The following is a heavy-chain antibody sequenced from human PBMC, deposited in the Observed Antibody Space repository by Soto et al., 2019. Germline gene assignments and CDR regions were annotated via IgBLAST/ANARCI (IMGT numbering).Heavy chain of an antibody. CDR3: AKDDDSSSWYAEYFQH. V-gene: IGHV3-23*01. D-gene: IGHD6-13*01. CDR2: ISGSGGST. CDR1: GFTFSSYA. J-gene: IGHJ1*01. Sequence: GGSLRLSCAASGFTFSSYAMSWVRQAPGKGLEWVSAISGSGGSTYYADSVKGRFTISRDNSKNTLYLQMNSLRAEDTAVYYCAKDDDSSSWYAEYFQHWGQGTLVTVSS.